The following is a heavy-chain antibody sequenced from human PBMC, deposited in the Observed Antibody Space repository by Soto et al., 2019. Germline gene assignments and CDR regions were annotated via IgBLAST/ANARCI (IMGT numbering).Heavy chain of an antibody. J-gene: IGHJ4*02. CDR3: ARRHSSNWYGLDY. CDR1: GYSISNGYY. D-gene: IGHD6-13*01. CDR2: IYHTGST. Sequence: LSLTCAVSGYSISNGYYWGWIRQPPGTGLEWIGSIYHTGSTYYNPSLKSRVTISVDTSKNQFSLKLSSVTAADTAVYYCARRHSSNWYGLDYWGQGTLVTVSS. V-gene: IGHV4-38-2*01.